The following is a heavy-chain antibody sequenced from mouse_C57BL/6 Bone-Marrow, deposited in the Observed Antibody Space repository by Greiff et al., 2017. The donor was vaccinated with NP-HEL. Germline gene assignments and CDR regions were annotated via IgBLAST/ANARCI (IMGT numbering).Heavy chain of an antibody. CDR2: IYPRSGNT. CDR1: GYTFTSYG. CDR3: ARWGITQYYYAMDY. J-gene: IGHJ4*01. V-gene: IGHV1-81*01. D-gene: IGHD2-4*01. Sequence: QVHVKQSGAELARPGASVKLSCKASGYTFTSYGISWVKQRTGQGLEWIGEIYPRSGNTYYNEKFKGKATLTADKSSSTAYMELRSLTSEDSAVYFCARWGITQYYYAMDYWGQGTSVTVSS.